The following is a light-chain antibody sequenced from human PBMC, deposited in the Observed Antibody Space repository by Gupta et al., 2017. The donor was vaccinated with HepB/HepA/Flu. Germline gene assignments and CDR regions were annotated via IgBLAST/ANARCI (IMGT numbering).Light chain of an antibody. CDR2: QTS. Sequence: IQVIQYPSTLSTSVGDRVTITCRASEDINTWLAWYQQKPGKAPKLLIYQTSNLQTGVPSRFSGSGSGTECTLPISGLHPDDSGSYYCQQYKKFAYPTFCGGTQVEI. J-gene: IGKJ4*01. CDR1: EDINTW. CDR3: QQYKKFAYPT. V-gene: IGKV1-5*03.